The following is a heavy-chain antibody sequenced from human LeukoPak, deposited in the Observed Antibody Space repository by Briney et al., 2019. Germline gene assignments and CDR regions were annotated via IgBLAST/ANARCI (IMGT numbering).Heavy chain of an antibody. J-gene: IGHJ4*02. CDR2: IYHSGST. V-gene: IGHV4-4*02. Sequence: SETLSLTCAVSGGSISSSNWWSWVRPPPGKGLEWIGEIYHSGSTNYNPSLKSRVTISVDKSKNQFSLKLSSVTAADTAVYYCARAQHFDDSSGYGLHYFDYWGQGTPVTVSS. CDR1: GGSISSSNW. CDR3: ARAQHFDDSSGYGLHYFDY. D-gene: IGHD3-22*01.